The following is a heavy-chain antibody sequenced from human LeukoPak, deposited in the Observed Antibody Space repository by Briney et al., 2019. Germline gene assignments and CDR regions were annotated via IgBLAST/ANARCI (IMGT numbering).Heavy chain of an antibody. D-gene: IGHD3-22*01. Sequence: SETLSLTCTVSGGSISSYYWSWIRQPPGKGLEWIGYIYYSGSTNYNPSLKSRVTISVDTSKNQFSLKLSSVAAADTAVYYCARGQGPSYYDSSGYRNWSDPWGQGTLVTVSS. CDR3: ARGQGPSYYDSSGYRNWSDP. J-gene: IGHJ5*02. CDR1: GGSISSYY. CDR2: IYYSGST. V-gene: IGHV4-59*01.